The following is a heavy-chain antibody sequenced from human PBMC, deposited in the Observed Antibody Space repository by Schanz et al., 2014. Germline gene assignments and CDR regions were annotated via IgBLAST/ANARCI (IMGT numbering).Heavy chain of an antibody. D-gene: IGHD3-10*01. CDR2: ISGYNGDT. CDR1: GYSFTDYA. V-gene: IGHV1-18*01. J-gene: IGHJ6*02. Sequence: QVQLVQSGVEVKRPGASVRVSCKASGYSFTDYAIHWVRQAPGQGLEWMGWISGYNGDTNYAPKFQYRVTMTTDTSTGITSLELRNLKSDDTAVYYCVRDAGWAFGDYHGMDVWGQGTSVTVSS. CDR3: VRDAGWAFGDYHGMDV.